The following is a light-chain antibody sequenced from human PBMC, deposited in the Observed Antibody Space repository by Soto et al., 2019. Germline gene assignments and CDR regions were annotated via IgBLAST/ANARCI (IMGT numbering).Light chain of an antibody. CDR1: QSVSSN. J-gene: IGKJ2*01. V-gene: IGKV3-15*01. CDR2: GAS. Sequence: EIVMTQSPATLSVSPGERATLSCRASQSVSSNLAWYQQKPGQAPRLLIYGASTRATGIPARFSGSGSGTEFTLTISSLQSEDFAVYYCQQYNNWPLPSYTFGQGTKLEIK. CDR3: QQYNNWPLPSYT.